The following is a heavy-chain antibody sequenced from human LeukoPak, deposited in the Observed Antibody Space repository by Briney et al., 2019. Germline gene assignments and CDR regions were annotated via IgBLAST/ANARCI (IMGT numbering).Heavy chain of an antibody. CDR2: ISSSSSYI. Sequence: GGSLRLSCAASGFTFSSYSMNWVRQAPGKGLEWVSSISSSSSYIYYADSVEGRFTISRDNAKNSLYLQMNSLRAEDTAVYYCARSPRYCTNGVCYFFDYWGQGTLVTVSS. CDR3: ARSPRYCTNGVCYFFDY. D-gene: IGHD2-8*01. V-gene: IGHV3-21*01. CDR1: GFTFSSYS. J-gene: IGHJ4*02.